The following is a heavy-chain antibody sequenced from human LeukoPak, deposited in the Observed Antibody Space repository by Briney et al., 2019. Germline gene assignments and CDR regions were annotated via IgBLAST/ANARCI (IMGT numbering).Heavy chain of an antibody. CDR1: EFTFSSQA. J-gene: IGHJ6*03. CDR2: ISAGGGST. V-gene: IGHV3-23*01. CDR3: AKDSSGWAHIYMDV. Sequence: AGSLRLSCAASEFTFSSQAMTWVRQAPGKGLEWVSSISAGGGSTFYADSAKGGFTTSRENSKKTLYLQMYSLTADATPVYYSAKDSSGWAHIYMDVWGKGTTVTVSS. D-gene: IGHD6-19*01.